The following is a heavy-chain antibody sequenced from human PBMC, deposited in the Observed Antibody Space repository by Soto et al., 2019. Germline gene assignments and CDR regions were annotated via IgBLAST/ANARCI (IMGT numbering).Heavy chain of an antibody. CDR3: ARPKGSYSSGYYYFDY. CDR2: IIPLFGTA. Sequence: QVQLVQSGAEVKQPGSSVKVSCKTSGGTFSTYAIYWVRQAPGQGLEWMGAIIPLFGTADYAQKFQRRVTITADESTSTASMELSSLRSEDTAVYYCARPKGSYSSGYYYFDYWGQGTLVTVSS. CDR1: GGTFSTYA. V-gene: IGHV1-69*01. J-gene: IGHJ4*02. D-gene: IGHD6-19*01.